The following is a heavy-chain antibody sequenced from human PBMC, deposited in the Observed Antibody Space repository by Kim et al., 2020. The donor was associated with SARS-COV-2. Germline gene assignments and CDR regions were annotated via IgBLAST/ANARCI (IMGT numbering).Heavy chain of an antibody. J-gene: IGHJ4*02. CDR1: GFTFTDYA. D-gene: IGHD2-8*01. CDR2: INWNAETK. V-gene: IGHV3-9*01. CDR3: AKGGYCTHNLCSPYYLDS. Sequence: GGSLRLSCAASGFTFTDYAMHWVRQTPGKGLEWVAGINWNAETKTYADAVKGRFTISRDNAENLLYLQIHSLRPEDTALYYCAKGGYCTHNLCSPYYLDSWGQGTLVTVSS.